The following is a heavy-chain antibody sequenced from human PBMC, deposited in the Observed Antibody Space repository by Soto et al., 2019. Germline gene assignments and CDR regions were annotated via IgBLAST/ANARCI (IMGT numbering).Heavy chain of an antibody. J-gene: IGHJ4*02. CDR1: GRSISGYH. V-gene: IGHV4-4*07. Sequence: PXETLSLTCTVSGRSISGYHWSWIRQPAGERLEWIGRIYTSGTTDFNPSLKGRVTMSVDTSKNQFSLKLTSVTAADTALYYCAREDYYDTGYYVVWGQGTQVTVSS. CDR3: AREDYYDTGYYVV. CDR2: IYTSGTT. D-gene: IGHD3-9*01.